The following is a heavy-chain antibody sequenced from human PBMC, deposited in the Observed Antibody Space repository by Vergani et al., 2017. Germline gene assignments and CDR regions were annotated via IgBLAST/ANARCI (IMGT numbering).Heavy chain of an antibody. CDR2: IYPGDSDT. V-gene: IGHV5-51*01. D-gene: IGHD1-7*01. J-gene: IGHJ4*02. CDR1: GYSFTSYW. CDR3: ARGGWNYDLCGGVSYFDY. Sequence: EVQLVQSGAEVKKPGESLKISCTGSGYSFTSYWIGWVRQMPGKGLEWMGSIYPGDSDTRYSPSFQGQVTISADKSISTAYLQWSSLKASDTAMYYCARGGWNYDLCGGVSYFDYWGQGTLVTVSS.